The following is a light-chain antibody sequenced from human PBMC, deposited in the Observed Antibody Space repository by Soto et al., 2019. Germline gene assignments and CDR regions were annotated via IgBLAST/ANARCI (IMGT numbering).Light chain of an antibody. CDR3: QQYHNWPPQYT. V-gene: IGKV3-15*01. CDR2: GAS. Sequence: EIVMTQSPASLSVSPGDGATLSCRASQSVASNVAWYQQKPGQGPRLLIHGASTRAVGVPARFSGSGSGTDFTLTIXSXQSEXFAVYYCQQYHNWPPQYTFGQGTKLQIK. J-gene: IGKJ2*01. CDR1: QSVASN.